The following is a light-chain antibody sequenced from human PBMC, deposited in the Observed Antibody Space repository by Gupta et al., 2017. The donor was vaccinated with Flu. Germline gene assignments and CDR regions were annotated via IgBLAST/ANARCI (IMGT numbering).Light chain of an antibody. CDR3: AAWDDSLSGREV. CDR2: RNN. Sequence: QSVLTQPPSASGTPGQRVTISCSGSSSNIGSNYVYWYQQLPGTAPKLLIDRNNQRPSGVPDRFSGSKSGTSASLDISGLRSEDEADYYWAAWDDSLSGREVFGGGTKLTVL. J-gene: IGLJ2*01. CDR1: SSNIGSNY. V-gene: IGLV1-47*01.